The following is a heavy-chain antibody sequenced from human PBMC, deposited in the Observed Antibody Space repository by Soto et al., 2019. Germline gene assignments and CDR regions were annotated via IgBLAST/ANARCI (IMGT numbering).Heavy chain of an antibody. V-gene: IGHV1-18*01. J-gene: IGHJ6*02. CDR3: VMVDNYVTPTPQDV. D-gene: IGHD3-16*01. CDR1: GYIFVNYG. Sequence: QVQLVQSGDEVKKPGASVKVSCKASGYIFVNYGIAWVRQAPRQGLEWMGWISPYTGNTHSASKVQGRLPMXTXTXXRTAYMDLGSLTSDDTAVYYCVMVDNYVTPTPQDVWGQGTTVTVSS. CDR2: ISPYTGNT.